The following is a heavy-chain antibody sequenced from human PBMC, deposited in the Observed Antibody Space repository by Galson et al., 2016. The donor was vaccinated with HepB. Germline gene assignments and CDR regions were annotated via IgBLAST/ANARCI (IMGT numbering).Heavy chain of an antibody. CDR1: GGSISSGDYY. J-gene: IGHJ5*02. Sequence: TLSLTCTVSGGSISSGDYYWTWIRQYPGKDLEWIRYNYYSGSTNYNPSLKSRITISIDTSRNQFSLKLSSVTAADTAVYYCARDSFSSCSSSGWFDPWGQGTRVTVSS. CDR3: ARDSFSSCSSSGWFDP. D-gene: IGHD3-3*01. V-gene: IGHV4-31*03. CDR2: NYYSGST.